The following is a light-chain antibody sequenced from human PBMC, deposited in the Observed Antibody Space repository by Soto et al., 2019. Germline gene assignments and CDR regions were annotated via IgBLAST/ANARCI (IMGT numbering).Light chain of an antibody. V-gene: IGLV3-21*02. CDR1: NIGSKS. CDR3: QVWDSSSF. J-gene: IGLJ2*01. CDR2: DDS. Sequence: SYELTQPPSGSVAPGQTARITCGGNNIGSKSVHWYQQKPGQAPVLVVFDDSDRPSGIPARFSGSNSGNTATLTISRVEAGDEADYYCQVWDSSSFFGGGTKLTVL.